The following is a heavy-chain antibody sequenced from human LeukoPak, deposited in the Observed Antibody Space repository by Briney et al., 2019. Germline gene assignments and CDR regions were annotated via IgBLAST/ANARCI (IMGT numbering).Heavy chain of an antibody. CDR3: ARALVDSSSRYRYYYYGMDV. J-gene: IGHJ6*02. CDR1: GYTFTSYG. CDR2: ISAYNGNT. Sequence: ASVKVSCKASGYTFTSYGISWVRQAPGQGLEWMGWISAYNGNTNYAQKLQGRVTMTTDTSTSTAYMELRSLRSDDTAVYYCARALVDSSSRYRYYYYGMDVWGQGTTVTVSS. D-gene: IGHD6-13*01. V-gene: IGHV1-18*01.